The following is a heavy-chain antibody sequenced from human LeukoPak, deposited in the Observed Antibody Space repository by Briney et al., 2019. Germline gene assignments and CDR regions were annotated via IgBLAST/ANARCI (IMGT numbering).Heavy chain of an antibody. Sequence: GGSLRLSCAASGFTFSNAWMSWVRQAPGKGLEWVSAISGSGGSTYYADSVKGRFTISRDNSKNTLYLQMNSLRAEDTAVYYCATLATVPAKDYYYMDVWGKGTTVTVSS. CDR3: ATLATVPAKDYYYMDV. V-gene: IGHV3-23*01. D-gene: IGHD2-2*01. J-gene: IGHJ6*03. CDR1: GFTFSNAW. CDR2: ISGSGGST.